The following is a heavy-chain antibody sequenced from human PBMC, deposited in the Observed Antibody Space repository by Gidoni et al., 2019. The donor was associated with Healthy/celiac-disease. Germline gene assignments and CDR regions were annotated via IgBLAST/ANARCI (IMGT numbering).Heavy chain of an antibody. CDR3: ARDGSVAGTYFDY. J-gene: IGHJ4*02. V-gene: IGHV3-21*01. CDR1: RFTFSSYS. CDR2: ISSSSSYI. Sequence: DVQLVESGGGLVKPGGSLRLSCAASRFTFSSYSMNWVRQATGKGLEWVSAISSSSSYIYYADSVKGRFTISRDNAKNSLYLQMNSLRAEDTAVYYCARDGSVAGTYFDYWGQGTLVTVSS. D-gene: IGHD6-19*01.